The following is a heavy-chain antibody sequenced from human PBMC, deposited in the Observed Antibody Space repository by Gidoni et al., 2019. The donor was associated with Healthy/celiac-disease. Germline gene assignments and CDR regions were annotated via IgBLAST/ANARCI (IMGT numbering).Heavy chain of an antibody. Sequence: QLQLQESGPGLVKPSETLSLTCTVSGGSISSSSYYWGGIRQPPGKGLEWIGSIYYSGSTYYNPSLKSRVTISVDTSKNQFSLKLSSVTAADTAVYYCARHYYDFWSGYYTGFYFDYWGQGTLVTVSS. V-gene: IGHV4-39*01. CDR1: GGSISSSSYY. CDR3: ARHYYDFWSGYYTGFYFDY. D-gene: IGHD3-3*01. CDR2: IYYSGST. J-gene: IGHJ4*02.